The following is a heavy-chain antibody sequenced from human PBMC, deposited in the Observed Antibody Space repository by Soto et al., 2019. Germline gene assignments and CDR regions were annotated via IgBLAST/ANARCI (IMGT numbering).Heavy chain of an antibody. CDR2: ISAYNGNT. V-gene: IGHV1-18*01. D-gene: IGHD2-15*01. Sequence: GASVKVSCKASGYTFTSDGISWRRQAPGQGLEWMGWISAYNGNTNYAQKLQGRVTMTTDTSTSTAYMELRSLRSDDTAVYYCARVGGELRYCSGGSCYPTYYYYYMDVWGKGTTVTVSS. J-gene: IGHJ6*03. CDR3: ARVGGELRYCSGGSCYPTYYYYYMDV. CDR1: GYTFTSDG.